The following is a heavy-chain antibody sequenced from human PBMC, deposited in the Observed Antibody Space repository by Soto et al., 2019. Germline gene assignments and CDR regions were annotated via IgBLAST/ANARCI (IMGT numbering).Heavy chain of an antibody. Sequence: PSETLSLTCTVSGGSVSNYFWTWIRQSPEKGLEWIGNIYYDGSTKYNPSLKSRVTISVDTSKNQFSLKLRSVTAADTAVYYCARVPDRWGQGTLVTVSS. D-gene: IGHD2-2*01. CDR3: ARVPDR. J-gene: IGHJ5*02. CDR1: GGSVSNYF. CDR2: IYYDGST. V-gene: IGHV4-59*02.